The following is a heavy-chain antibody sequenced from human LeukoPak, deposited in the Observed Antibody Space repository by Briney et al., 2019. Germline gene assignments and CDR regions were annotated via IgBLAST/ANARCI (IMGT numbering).Heavy chain of an antibody. J-gene: IGHJ4*02. Sequence: GGSVRLSCAASGFTFSSYAMSWVRQAPGKGLEWVSHISGSGGSTYYADSVKGRFTISRDNSKNTLDLQMNSLRAEDTVIYYCAKGVTGVAGRHYFDYWGQGTLVTVSS. CDR2: ISGSGGST. D-gene: IGHD6-19*01. CDR1: GFTFSSYA. CDR3: AKGVTGVAGRHYFDY. V-gene: IGHV3-23*01.